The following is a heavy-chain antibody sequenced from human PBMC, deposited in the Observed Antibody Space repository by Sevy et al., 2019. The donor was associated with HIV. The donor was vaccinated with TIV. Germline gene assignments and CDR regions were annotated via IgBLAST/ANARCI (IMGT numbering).Heavy chain of an antibody. CDR3: ATRRELEWLLYRYSSVQYYFDY. V-gene: IGHV3-23*01. CDR1: GFTFSSYA. J-gene: IGHJ4*02. D-gene: IGHD3-3*01. Sequence: GGSLRLSCAASGFTFSSYAMSWVRQAPGKGLEWVSAISGSGGSTYYADSVKGRFTISRDNSKNTLYLQMNSLRAEDTAVYYCATRRELEWLLYRYSSVQYYFDYWGQGTLVTVSS. CDR2: ISGSGGST.